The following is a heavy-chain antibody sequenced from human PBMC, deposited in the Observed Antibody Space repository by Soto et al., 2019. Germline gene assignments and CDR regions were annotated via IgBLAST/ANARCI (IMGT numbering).Heavy chain of an antibody. CDR1: GFTVSSNY. CDR2: IYSGGST. V-gene: IGHV3-66*01. J-gene: IGHJ4*02. CDR3: ARGPPPIAVAATFDY. Sequence: GGSLRLSCAASGFTVSSNYMSWVRQAPGKGLEWVSVIYSGGSTYYADSVKGRFTISRDNSKNTLYLQMNSLRAEDTAVYYCARGPPPIAVAATFDYWGQGTLVTVSS. D-gene: IGHD6-19*01.